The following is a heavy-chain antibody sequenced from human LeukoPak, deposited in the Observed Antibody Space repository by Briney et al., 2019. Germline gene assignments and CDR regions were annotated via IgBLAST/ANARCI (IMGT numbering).Heavy chain of an antibody. CDR3: ASHGWVTGTTKADY. D-gene: IGHD4-17*01. CDR1: GFTFSIYA. V-gene: IGHV3-23*01. CDR2: IGGRTDTT. Sequence: GGSLRLSCAASGFTFSIYAMSWVRQAPGKGLGWVSAIGGRTDTTYYADSVKGRFTISRDNSKNTLFLQMNSLRAEDTAVYYCASHGWVTGTTKADYWGQGTLVTVSS. J-gene: IGHJ4*02.